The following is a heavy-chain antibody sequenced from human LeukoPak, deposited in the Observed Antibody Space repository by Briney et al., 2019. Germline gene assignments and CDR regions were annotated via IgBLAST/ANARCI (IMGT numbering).Heavy chain of an antibody. D-gene: IGHD3-3*01. V-gene: IGHV3-11*01. CDR2: ISSSGSTI. CDR1: GFTFSDYY. Sequence: GGSLRLSCAASGFTFSDYYMSWIRQAPGKGLEWVSYISSSGSTIYYADSVKGRFTISRDNAKNSLYLQMNSLRAEDTAVYYCAREASYYDFWGGYIETRTNGMDVWGQGTTVTVSS. J-gene: IGHJ6*02. CDR3: AREASYYDFWGGYIETRTNGMDV.